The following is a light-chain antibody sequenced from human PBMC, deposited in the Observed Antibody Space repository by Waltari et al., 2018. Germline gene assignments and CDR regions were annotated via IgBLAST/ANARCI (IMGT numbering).Light chain of an antibody. CDR2: EAS. V-gene: IGKV1-5*03. CDR1: QSISKW. CDR3: QQYNSYSLLT. Sequence: DIRMTQSPSTLSASAGDRVIISCRASQSISKWLAWYHQKPGKAPKLLIYEASTLQSGVPSRFSGTGSGTDFTLTISSLQPDDFATYYCQQYNSYSLLTFGGGTKVEIK. J-gene: IGKJ4*01.